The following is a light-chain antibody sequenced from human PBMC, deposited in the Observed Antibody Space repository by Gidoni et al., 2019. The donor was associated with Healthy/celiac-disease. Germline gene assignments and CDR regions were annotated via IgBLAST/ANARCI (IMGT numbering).Light chain of an antibody. CDR2: GNS. J-gene: IGLJ1*01. CDR3: QSYDSSLSGYV. CDR1: SSNIGAGYD. V-gene: IGLV1-40*01. Sequence: QSVLTQPHSVSGAPGQRVTISCTGSSSNIGAGYDVHWYQQLPGTATKLLIYGNSNRPSGVPDRFSGSKSGTSASLAITGLQAEDEADYYCQSYDSSLSGYVFGTGTKVTVL.